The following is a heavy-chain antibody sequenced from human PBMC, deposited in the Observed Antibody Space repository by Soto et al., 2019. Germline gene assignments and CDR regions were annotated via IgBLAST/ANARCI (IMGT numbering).Heavy chain of an antibody. CDR1: GGSISSGGYY. J-gene: IGHJ4*02. CDR2: IYYSGST. V-gene: IGHV4-31*03. D-gene: IGHD6-19*01. Sequence: KSSETLSLTCTVSGGSISSGGYYWSWIRQHPGKGLEWIGYIYYSGSTYYNPSLKSRVTISVDTSKNQFSLKLSSVTAADTAVYYCAREVSLAVAETFDYLGQGTLVTVSS. CDR3: AREVSLAVAETFDY.